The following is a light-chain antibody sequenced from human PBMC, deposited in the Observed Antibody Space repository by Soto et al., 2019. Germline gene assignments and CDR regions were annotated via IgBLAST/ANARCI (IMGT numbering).Light chain of an antibody. CDR1: SSDVGGYNY. Sequence: QSALTQPASVSGSPGQSITISCTGTSSDVGGYNYVSWYQQHPGKAPKFMIYEVSNRPSGVSSRLSGSKSGNTASLTISGLQAEDEADYYCSSYTGSNIVFGGGTKLTVL. CDR3: SSYTGSNIV. J-gene: IGLJ3*02. CDR2: EVS. V-gene: IGLV2-14*01.